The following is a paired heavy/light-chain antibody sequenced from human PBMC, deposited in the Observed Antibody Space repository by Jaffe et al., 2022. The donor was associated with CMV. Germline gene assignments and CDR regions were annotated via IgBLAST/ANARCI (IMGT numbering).Heavy chain of an antibody. CDR3: ARSLIGWGLFDY. CDR2: IGGGGTAT. Sequence: EVQLVESGGGLVQPGGSLRLSCAASGFTFSNHAMSWVRQAPGRGLEWVSAIGGGGTATYYADSVKGRFTISRDNSKNTLYLQMSSLRAEDMAVYYCARSLIGWGLFDYWGQGTLVTVSS. CDR1: GFTFSNHA. D-gene: IGHD7-27*01. V-gene: IGHV3-23*04. J-gene: IGHJ4*02.
Light chain of an antibody. CDR2: DAS. Sequence: EIVLTQSPATLSLSPGERATLSCRASQSVSSYLAWYQQKPGQAPRLLIYDASNRATGIPARFSGSGSGTDFTLTISNLEPEDFAVYYCQQRNNWPLTFGGGTKVEI. CDR1: QSVSSY. V-gene: IGKV3-11*01. J-gene: IGKJ4*01. CDR3: QQRNNWPLT.